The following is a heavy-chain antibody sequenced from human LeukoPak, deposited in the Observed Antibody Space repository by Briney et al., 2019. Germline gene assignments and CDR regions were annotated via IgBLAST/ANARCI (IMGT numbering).Heavy chain of an antibody. V-gene: IGHV3-21*01. CDR1: GFTFSSYV. CDR2: ISSSSSYI. J-gene: IGHJ3*02. D-gene: IGHD3-22*01. CDR3: ARVLGGYYIDAFDI. Sequence: GGSLRLSCAASGFTFSSYVMSWVRQAPGKGLEWVSSISSSSSYIYYADSVKGRFTISRDNAKNSLYLQMNSLRAEDTAVYYCARVLGGYYIDAFDIWGQGTMVTVSS.